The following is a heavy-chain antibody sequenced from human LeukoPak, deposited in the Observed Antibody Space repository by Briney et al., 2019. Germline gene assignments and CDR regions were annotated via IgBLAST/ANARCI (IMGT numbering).Heavy chain of an antibody. Sequence: SETLSLTCTVSGGSISTSSYYWGWVRQPPGKGLEWIGNIFYSGSTYYSPSLKSRVTISLDTSRNQFSLKLSSVTAADTAVYYCARGVSGAYYYYYMDVWGKGTTVTVSS. D-gene: IGHD5/OR15-5a*01. CDR3: ARGVSGAYYYYYMDV. V-gene: IGHV4-39*07. J-gene: IGHJ6*03. CDR1: GGSISTSSYY. CDR2: IFYSGST.